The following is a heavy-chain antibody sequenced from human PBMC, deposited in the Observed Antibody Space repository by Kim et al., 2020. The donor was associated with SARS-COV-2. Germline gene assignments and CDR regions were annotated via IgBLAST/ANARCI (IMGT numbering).Heavy chain of an antibody. CDR3: ATALITMVRGVMNY. Sequence: ASVKVSCKVSGYTLTELSMHWVRQAPGKGLEWMGGFDPEDGETIYAQKFQGRVTMTEDTSTDTAYMELSSLRSEDTAVYYCATALITMVRGVMNYWGQGTLVTVSS. J-gene: IGHJ4*02. CDR1: GYTLTELS. D-gene: IGHD3-10*01. CDR2: FDPEDGET. V-gene: IGHV1-24*01.